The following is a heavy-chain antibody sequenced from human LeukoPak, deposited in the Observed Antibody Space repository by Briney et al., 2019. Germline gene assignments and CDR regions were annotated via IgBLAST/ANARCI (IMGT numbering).Heavy chain of an antibody. CDR1: VGSISSSSYY. V-gene: IGHV4-39*01. D-gene: IGHD6-19*01. J-gene: IGHJ3*02. CDR2: IYYSGST. Sequence: SETLSLTCTVSVGSISSSSYYWGWIRQPPGKGVEWIGRIYYSGSTYYNPSLKSRVTISLDTSKNQFSLKLTSVTAADTAVYYCARHLAVADAFEIWGQGTMVTVSS. CDR3: ARHLAVADAFEI.